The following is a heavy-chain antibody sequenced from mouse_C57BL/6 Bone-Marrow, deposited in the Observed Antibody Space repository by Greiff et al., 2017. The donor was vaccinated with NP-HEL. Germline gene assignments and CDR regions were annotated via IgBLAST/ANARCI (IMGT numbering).Heavy chain of an antibody. D-gene: IGHD4-1*02. J-gene: IGHJ3*01. CDR1: GYTFTSYG. CDR3: ARRGPTGAWFAY. Sequence: QVQLQQSGAELARPGASVKLSCKASGYTFTSYGISWVKQRTGQGLEWIGEIYPRSGNTYYNEKFKGKATLTADKSSSTAYMELRILTSEDSAVYFCARRGPTGAWFAYWGQGTLVTVSA. V-gene: IGHV1-81*01. CDR2: IYPRSGNT.